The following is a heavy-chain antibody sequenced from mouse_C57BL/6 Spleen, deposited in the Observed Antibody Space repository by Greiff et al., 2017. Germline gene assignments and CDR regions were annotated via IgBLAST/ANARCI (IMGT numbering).Heavy chain of an antibody. V-gene: IGHV3-6*01. Sequence: VQLKESGPGLVKPSPSLSLTCPVTGYSITSGYYWNWIRQFPGNKLEWLGYISYDGSNNYNPSLKNRISITRDTSKNRFFLKLDSVTTEDTATYYCSREGITTVAWYFDVWGTGTTVTVSS. CDR2: ISYDGSN. CDR3: SREGITTVAWYFDV. CDR1: GYSITSGYY. D-gene: IGHD1-1*01. J-gene: IGHJ1*03.